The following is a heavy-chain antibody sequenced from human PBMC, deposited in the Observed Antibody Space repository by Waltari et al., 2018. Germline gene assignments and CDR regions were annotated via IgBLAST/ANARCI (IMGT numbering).Heavy chain of an antibody. CDR2: IYSGGST. Sequence: EVQLVESGGGLIQPGGSLRLSCAASGFTVSSNYMSWVRQAPGKGLEWVSVIYSGGSTYYADSVKGRFTISRDNSKNTLYLQMNSLIAEDTAVYYCARDHDYDFWSGYDYWGQGTLVTVSS. J-gene: IGHJ4*02. V-gene: IGHV3-53*01. CDR3: ARDHDYDFWSGYDY. CDR1: GFTVSSNY. D-gene: IGHD3-3*01.